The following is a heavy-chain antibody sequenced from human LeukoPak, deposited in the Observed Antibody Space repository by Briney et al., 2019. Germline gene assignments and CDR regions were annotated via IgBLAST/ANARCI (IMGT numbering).Heavy chain of an antibody. Sequence: ASVKVSCKASGGTFSSYATSWVRQAPGQGLEWMGGIIPIFGTANYAQKFQGRVTITTDESTSTAYMELSSLRSEDTAVYYCARDGSAPTPDAFDIWGQGTMVTVSS. J-gene: IGHJ3*02. CDR3: ARDGSAPTPDAFDI. CDR2: IIPIFGTA. D-gene: IGHD2-15*01. V-gene: IGHV1-69*05. CDR1: GGTFSSYA.